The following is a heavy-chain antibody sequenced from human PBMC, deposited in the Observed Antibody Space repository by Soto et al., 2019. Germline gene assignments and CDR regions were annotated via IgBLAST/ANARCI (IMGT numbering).Heavy chain of an antibody. V-gene: IGHV3-21*01. CDR3: ANTNYDNLTGYYKSGMDV. J-gene: IGHJ6*02. Sequence: SLRLSCAASGFTFSSYSMNWVRQAPGKGLEWVSSISSSSSYIYYADSVKGRFTISRDNAKNSLYLQMNSLRAEDTAVYCCANTNYDNLTGYYKSGMDVWGQGTTVTVSS. CDR1: GFTFSSYS. D-gene: IGHD3-9*01. CDR2: ISSSSSYI.